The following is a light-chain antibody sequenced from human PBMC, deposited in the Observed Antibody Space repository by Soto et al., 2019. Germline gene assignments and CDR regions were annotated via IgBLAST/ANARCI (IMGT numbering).Light chain of an antibody. J-gene: IGKJ2*03. CDR2: TTS. V-gene: IGKV1-39*01. CDR3: QQSYTTSYS. Sequence: DIQMTQSPSSLSASVGDRVTITCQASQNIIIYVNWYQQKPGKAPNLLIYTTSNLQSGVPSRFSGGGSGTEFTLTISSLQPEDFATYYCQQSYTTSYSFGQGTKLEI. CDR1: QNIIIY.